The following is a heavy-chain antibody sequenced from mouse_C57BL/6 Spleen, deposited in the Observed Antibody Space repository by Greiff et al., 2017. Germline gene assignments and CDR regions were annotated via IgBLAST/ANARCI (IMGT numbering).Heavy chain of an antibody. J-gene: IGHJ2*01. CDR1: GYAFTNYL. CDR2: INPGSGGT. V-gene: IGHV1-54*01. CDR3: ARWGLGRGDY. Sequence: QVQLQQSGAELVRPGTSVKVSCKASGYAFTNYLIEWVKQRPGQGLEWIGVINPGSGGTNYNEKFKGKATLTADKSSSTAYMPLSSLTSEDSAVYFCARWGLGRGDYWGQGTTLTVSS. D-gene: IGHD4-1*01.